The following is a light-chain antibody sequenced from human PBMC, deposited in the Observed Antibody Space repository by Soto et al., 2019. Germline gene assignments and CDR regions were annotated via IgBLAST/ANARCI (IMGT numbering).Light chain of an antibody. CDR2: TAS. J-gene: IGKJ4*01. Sequence: IQMTQSPSSLSASVGDRVTITCRASQSISRNLNWYQQKPGKAPELLIYTASNLQSGVPSRFSGSGSGTAFALTISSLQPEDSAVYYCQQSHISPFTFGGGSKVDSK. CDR3: QQSHISPFT. V-gene: IGKV1-39*01. CDR1: QSISRN.